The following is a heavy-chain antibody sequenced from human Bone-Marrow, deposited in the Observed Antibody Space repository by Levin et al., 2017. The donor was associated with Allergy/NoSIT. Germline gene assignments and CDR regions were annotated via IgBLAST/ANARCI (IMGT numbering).Heavy chain of an antibody. CDR1: GFTFSNYA. D-gene: IGHD2-2*02. J-gene: IGHJ5*02. Sequence: GGSLRLSCAASGFTFSNYAMNWVRQAPGKGLEWVSAISASGGSTYYADSVKGRFTISRENSKNTLYLHMNSLRAEDTAVYYCAKVSCTSTSCYTTKRGNWFDPWGQGTLVTVSS. V-gene: IGHV3-23*01. CDR2: ISASGGST. CDR3: AKVSCTSTSCYTTKRGNWFDP.